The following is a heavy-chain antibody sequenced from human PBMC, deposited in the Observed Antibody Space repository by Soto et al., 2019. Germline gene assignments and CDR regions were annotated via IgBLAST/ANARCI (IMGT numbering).Heavy chain of an antibody. CDR2: IYYSGST. CDR3: ARLGVGYCSSTSCYGARFEY. D-gene: IGHD2-2*01. Sequence: QVQLQESGPGLVKPSETLSLTCTLSGGSISSYYWSWIRQPPGKGLEWIGYIYYSGSTNYNPSLKSLVTISVDTSKNLFSLKLSSVTAADTAVYYCARLGVGYCSSTSCYGARFEYWGQGTLVTVSS. CDR1: GGSISSYY. V-gene: IGHV4-59*08. J-gene: IGHJ4*02.